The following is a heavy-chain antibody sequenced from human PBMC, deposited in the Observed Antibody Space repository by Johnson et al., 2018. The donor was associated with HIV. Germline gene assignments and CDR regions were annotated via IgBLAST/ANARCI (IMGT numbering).Heavy chain of an antibody. CDR3: AKEQSVVVIGIGAFDI. CDR2: IGTTGDT. J-gene: IGHJ3*02. CDR1: GFTFSSYA. V-gene: IGHV3-NL1*01. D-gene: IGHD3-22*01. Sequence: VQLVESGGGVVQPGRSLRLSCAASGFTFSSYAMHWVRQAPGKGLEWVSGIGTTGDTYYPGSVKGRFTISRDNSKNTLYLQMNSLRAEDTAVYYCAKEQSVVVIGIGAFDIWGQG.